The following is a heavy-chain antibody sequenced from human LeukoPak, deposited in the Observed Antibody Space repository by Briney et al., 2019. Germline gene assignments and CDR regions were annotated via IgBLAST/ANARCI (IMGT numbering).Heavy chain of an antibody. Sequence: PGRSLRLSCAASGFTFSSYAMHWVRQAPGKGLEWVAVIWYDGSNKYYADSVKGRFTTSRDNSKNTLYLQMNSLRAEDTAVYYCARDVPSSGSYLSGVDYWGQGTLVTVSS. CDR3: ARDVPSSGSYLSGVDY. CDR1: GFTFSSYA. D-gene: IGHD3-10*01. V-gene: IGHV3-33*08. CDR2: IWYDGSNK. J-gene: IGHJ4*02.